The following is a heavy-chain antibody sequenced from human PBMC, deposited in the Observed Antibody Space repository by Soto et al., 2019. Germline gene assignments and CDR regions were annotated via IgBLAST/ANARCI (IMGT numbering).Heavy chain of an antibody. CDR1: GDSISSYY. CDR3: ARGDGITSRYSYYGMDV. Sequence: PSETLSLTCTVSGDSISSYYWSWIRQSPGKGLEWIGYIYNSGGTNYNPSLKSRVTISVDTSKNQFSLNLSSVTAADTAVYYCARGDGITSRYSYYGMDVWGQGTTVTVSS. D-gene: IGHD1-20*01. CDR2: IYNSGGT. J-gene: IGHJ6*02. V-gene: IGHV4-59*01.